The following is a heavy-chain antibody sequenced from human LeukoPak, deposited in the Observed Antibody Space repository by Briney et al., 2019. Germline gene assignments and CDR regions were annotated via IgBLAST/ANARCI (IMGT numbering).Heavy chain of an antibody. CDR3: ARVGPDITMVRGVGLVDY. V-gene: IGHV3-7*01. D-gene: IGHD3-10*01. Sequence: PGGSLRLSCAASGFTFSSYWMSWVRQAPGKGLEWVANIKQDGSEKYYVDSVKGRFTISRDNAKNSLYLQMNSLRAEDTAVHYCARVGPDITMVRGVGLVDYWGQGTLVTVSS. CDR1: GFTFSSYW. CDR2: IKQDGSEK. J-gene: IGHJ4*02.